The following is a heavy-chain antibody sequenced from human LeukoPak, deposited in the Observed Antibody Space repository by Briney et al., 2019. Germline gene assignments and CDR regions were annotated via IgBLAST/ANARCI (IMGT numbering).Heavy chain of an antibody. CDR2: IQNSAIYRAKI. CDR3: ARLSSTLYYSMDV. J-gene: IGHJ6*02. CDR1: GGSISSYY. V-gene: IGHV4-59*08. D-gene: IGHD6-6*01. Sequence: SETLSLTCAVSGGSISSYYWTWVRQPPGKGLEWVGYIQNSAIYRAKIKSSPSLQSRVSLSIDTSKNQVSLTVNSVTAADTAVYYCARLSSTLYYSMDVWGPGTAVTVSS.